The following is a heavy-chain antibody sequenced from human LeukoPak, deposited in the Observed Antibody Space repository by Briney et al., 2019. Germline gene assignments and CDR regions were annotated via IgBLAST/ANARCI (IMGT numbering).Heavy chain of an antibody. V-gene: IGHV5-51*01. CDR3: ARQRGGSYYENWFDP. Sequence: GESLKISCKGSGYSFTTYWIGWVRQMPGKGLEWMGIIYPGDSDTRYGPSFQGQVTISADKSISTAYLQWSSLEASDTAMYYCARQRGGSYYENWFDPWGQGTLVTVSS. D-gene: IGHD1-26*01. J-gene: IGHJ5*02. CDR1: GYSFTTYW. CDR2: IYPGDSDT.